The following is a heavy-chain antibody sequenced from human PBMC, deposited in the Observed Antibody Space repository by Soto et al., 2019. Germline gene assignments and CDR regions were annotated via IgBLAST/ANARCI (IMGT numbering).Heavy chain of an antibody. CDR1: TFPFTNYG. Sequence: ASVKVSCKASTFPFTNYGISWVRQAPGEGLEWMGWISPYNGNINYPQKFQGRVTMTTDTATSTTFMELRSLRSDDTAVYYCARDPPITGSLRGTPLMAVWGQGTTVTVSS. V-gene: IGHV1-18*04. J-gene: IGHJ6*02. CDR3: ARDPPITGSLRGTPLMAV. CDR2: ISPYNGNI. D-gene: IGHD1-20*01.